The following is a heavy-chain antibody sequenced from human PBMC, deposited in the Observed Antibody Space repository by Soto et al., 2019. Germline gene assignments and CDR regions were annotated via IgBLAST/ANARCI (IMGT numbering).Heavy chain of an antibody. Sequence: SETLSLTCSVSGVSISNTSYYWGWIRQPPGKGLEWVGTIYFSGSTFYNPSLKSRVTISIDTSKNQFSLRLSSVTAADTAVYYCARHGSYWGQGTLVTVSS. J-gene: IGHJ4*02. CDR3: ARHGSY. CDR1: GVSISNTSYY. CDR2: IYFSGST. V-gene: IGHV4-39*01.